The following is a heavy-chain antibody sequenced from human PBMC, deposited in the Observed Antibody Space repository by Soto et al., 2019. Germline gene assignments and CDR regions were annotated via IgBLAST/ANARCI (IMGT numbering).Heavy chain of an antibody. J-gene: IGHJ5*02. V-gene: IGHV2-5*02. Sequence: QITLKESGPTLVKPTQTLTLTCTFSGFSFSTRGVGVGWIRQPPGKALEWLALIYWDEDKRYRPSLRSRLTITKDTSKNQVVLTMTNMEPVDTATYYCVSGSFPNWFDPRGQGTLVTVSS. CDR3: VSGSFPNWFDP. CDR1: GFSFSTRGVG. D-gene: IGHD3-10*01. CDR2: IYWDEDK.